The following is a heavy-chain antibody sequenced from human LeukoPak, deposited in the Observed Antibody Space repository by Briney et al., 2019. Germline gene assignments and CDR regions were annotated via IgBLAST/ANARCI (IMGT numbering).Heavy chain of an antibody. V-gene: IGHV5-51*01. J-gene: IGHJ6*02. Sequence: GESLKISCTGSGYSFTSYWIGWVRQMPGKGLEWMGIIYPGDSDTRYSPSFQGQVTISADKSISTAYLQWSSLKASDTAMYYCASSQNYDFWSGYGMDVWGQGTTVTVSS. CDR1: GYSFTSYW. D-gene: IGHD3-3*01. CDR3: ASSQNYDFWSGYGMDV. CDR2: IYPGDSDT.